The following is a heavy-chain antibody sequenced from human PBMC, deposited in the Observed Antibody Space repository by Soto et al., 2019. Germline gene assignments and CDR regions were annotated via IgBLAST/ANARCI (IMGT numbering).Heavy chain of an antibody. CDR2: FDPEEGNT. Sequence: QVQLVQSGAEVKKPRASVKVSCKVSGYTLSELFVHWVRQAPGKGLEWLGGFDPEEGNTIYAQNFRGRVTMTDDTSTDTAHMELSSLRSDDTAVYYCATGFPQWERLQYWGQGTLLTVSS. CDR1: GYTLSELF. D-gene: IGHD1-26*01. CDR3: ATGFPQWERLQY. J-gene: IGHJ4*02. V-gene: IGHV1-24*01.